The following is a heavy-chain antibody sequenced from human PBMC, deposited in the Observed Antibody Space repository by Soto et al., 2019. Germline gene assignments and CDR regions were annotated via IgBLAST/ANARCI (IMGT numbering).Heavy chain of an antibody. CDR1: GFDSTEYA. J-gene: IGHJ6*02. V-gene: IGHV3-23*01. CDR3: VSDTLTPWRYYGLEI. D-gene: IGHD5-18*01. CDR2: ISGTGATS. Sequence: KLLQSGGGFVQPGGSLGLSCAASGFDSTEYALSWVRQAPGKGLEWVSGISGTGATSYYADSVKGRFSISRDKSRNSVSLLMNSLRADDPANYFCVSDTLTPWRYYGLEIWGQGTTVTVS.